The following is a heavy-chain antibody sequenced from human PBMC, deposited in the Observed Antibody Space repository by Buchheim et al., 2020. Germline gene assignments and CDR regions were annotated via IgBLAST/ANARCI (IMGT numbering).Heavy chain of an antibody. CDR1: GFSLSTSGVG. V-gene: IGHV2-5*02. J-gene: IGHJ5*02. CDR2: IYWDDDK. D-gene: IGHD3-22*01. Sequence: QITLKESGPTLVKPTQTLTLTCTFSGFSLSTSGVGVGWIRQPPGKALEWLALIYWDDDKRYSPSLKSRLTITKDTSKNQVVLTMTNMDPVDTATYYCAHRPNPDSSGYYPTKKHNWFDPWGQGTL. CDR3: AHRPNPDSSGYYPTKKHNWFDP.